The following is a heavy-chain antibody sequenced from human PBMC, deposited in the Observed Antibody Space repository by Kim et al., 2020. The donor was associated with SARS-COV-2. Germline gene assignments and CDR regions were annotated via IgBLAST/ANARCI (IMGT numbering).Heavy chain of an antibody. CDR2: IYHTGST. CDR3: ASRQDYDFCRNYDYIDV. J-gene: IGHJ6*03. Sequence: SETLSLTCSVSGGSISPYYWSWFRQPPGKRLEWIGYIYHTGSTNYNPSFKGRVTISVDTSKNQFSLKVFSVTAADTAVYYCASRQDYDFCRNYDYIDVWGKGTTVTVSS. V-gene: IGHV4-4*09. D-gene: IGHD3-3*01. CDR1: GGSISPYY.